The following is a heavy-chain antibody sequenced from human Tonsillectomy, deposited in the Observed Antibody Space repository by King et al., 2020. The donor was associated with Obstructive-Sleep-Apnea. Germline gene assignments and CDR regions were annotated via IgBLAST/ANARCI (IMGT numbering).Heavy chain of an antibody. D-gene: IGHD5-12*01. Sequence: QGQLVQSGAEVKKPGASVKVSCKASGYSFSDYYMHWVRQAPGQGLEWMGWINPNSGGTNYAQRFKGWVTMTRDRSISTAYMEQSRLRYDDTDVYFCARGVRGYTGYDQFLDYWGQGTLVTVSS. CDR1: GYSFSDYY. CDR3: ARGVRGYTGYDQFLDY. J-gene: IGHJ4*02. V-gene: IGHV1-2*04. CDR2: INPNSGGT.